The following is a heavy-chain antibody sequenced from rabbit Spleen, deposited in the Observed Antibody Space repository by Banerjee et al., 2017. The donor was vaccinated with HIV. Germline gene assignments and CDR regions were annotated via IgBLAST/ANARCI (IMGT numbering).Heavy chain of an antibody. CDR1: GFDFSSNA. V-gene: IGHV1S47*01. Sequence: LEESGGGLVQPGGSLTLTCKASGFDFSSNAMCWVRQAPGKGLEWIGCINTISGRTWYANWAKGRFTISRENAQNTVFLQMTSLTAADTATYFCARDGTGGSYFALWGQGTLVTVS. J-gene: IGHJ4*01. CDR3: ARDGTGGSYFAL. CDR2: INTISGRT. D-gene: IGHD8-1*01.